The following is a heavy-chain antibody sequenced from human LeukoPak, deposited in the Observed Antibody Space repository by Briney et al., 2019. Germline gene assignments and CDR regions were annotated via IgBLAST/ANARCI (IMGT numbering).Heavy chain of an antibody. V-gene: IGHV3-30*04. D-gene: IGHD4-23*01. CDR1: GFTFSSYA. CDR2: ISYDGSNK. CDR3: ARVTGLTFNSNGRDV. Sequence: GGSLRLSCAASGFTFSSYAMHWVRQAPGKGLEWVAVISYDGSNKYYADSVKGRFTISRDNSKNTLYLQMNSLRAEDTAVYYCARVTGLTFNSNGRDVGAKGPRSPSPQ. J-gene: IGHJ6*04.